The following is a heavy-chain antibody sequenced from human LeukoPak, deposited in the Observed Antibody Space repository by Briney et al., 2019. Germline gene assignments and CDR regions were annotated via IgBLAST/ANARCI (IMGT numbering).Heavy chain of an antibody. Sequence: SETLSLTCAVYGGSFSGYYWSWIRQPPGKGLEWIGEINHSGSTNYNPSLKSRVTISVDTSKNQFSLKLSSVTAADTAVYYCARVLQTRYYCYMDVWGKGTTVTVSS. D-gene: IGHD5-24*01. CDR3: ARVLQTRYYCYMDV. V-gene: IGHV4-34*01. CDR2: INHSGST. J-gene: IGHJ6*03. CDR1: GGSFSGYY.